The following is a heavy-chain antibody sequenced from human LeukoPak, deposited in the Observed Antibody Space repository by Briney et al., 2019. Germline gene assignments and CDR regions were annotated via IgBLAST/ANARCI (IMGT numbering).Heavy chain of an antibody. Sequence: SQTLSLTCAISGDSVSSNSAAWNWIRQSPSRGLEWLGRTYYRSKWYNDYAVSVKSRITINPDTSKNQFSLQLNSVTPEDTAVYYCARAGSNYNFWSGYSDDYYMDVWGKGTTVTVSS. D-gene: IGHD3-3*01. CDR3: ARAGSNYNFWSGYSDDYYMDV. V-gene: IGHV6-1*01. CDR1: GDSVSSNSAA. CDR2: TYYRSKWYN. J-gene: IGHJ6*03.